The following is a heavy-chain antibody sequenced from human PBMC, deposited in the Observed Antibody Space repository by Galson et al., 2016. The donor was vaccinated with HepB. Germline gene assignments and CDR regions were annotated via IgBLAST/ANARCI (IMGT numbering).Heavy chain of an antibody. CDR1: GFTFSSYA. Sequence: SLRLSCAASGFTFSSYAMSWVRQAPGKGLEWVSAISGSAASTYYADSVKGRFTISRDNSENTLFLQINSVRTEDTAVYYCTRSLYDGNSDLCAYWGQGTLVTVSS. J-gene: IGHJ4*02. CDR2: ISGSAAST. V-gene: IGHV3-23*01. D-gene: IGHD4-23*01. CDR3: TRSLYDGNSDLCAY.